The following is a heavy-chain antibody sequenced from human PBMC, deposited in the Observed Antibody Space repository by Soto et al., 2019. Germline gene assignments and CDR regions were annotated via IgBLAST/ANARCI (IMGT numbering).Heavy chain of an antibody. D-gene: IGHD3-3*01. CDR1: GFAFNSYA. V-gene: IGHV3-23*01. CDR3: AKETRIMIFGALIPQEEYYYGMDV. J-gene: IGHJ6*02. CDR2: ISDSGGST. Sequence: EVQLLESGGGMVQPGGSLRLSCAASGFAFNSYAMSWVRQAPGKGLEWVSGISDSGGSTYYAESVKGRFTISRDNSKNTLNLHMNSLRAEDTAIYYCAKETRIMIFGALIPQEEYYYGMDVWGRGTTVTVSS.